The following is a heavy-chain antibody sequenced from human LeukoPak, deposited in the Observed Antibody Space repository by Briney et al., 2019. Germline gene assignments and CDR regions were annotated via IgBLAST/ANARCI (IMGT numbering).Heavy chain of an antibody. D-gene: IGHD2-2*01. V-gene: IGHV4-34*01. CDR1: GGTFSGYY. Sequence: SETLSLTRAVYGGTFSGYYWRWLRPPPAKGLEGMGDSNHRGSTKYNPSLKSQVTISVDTSKNQFSLKLSSVTAADTAVYYCASRYCSSTSCPFDYGNRPTYAFDIWGQGTMVTVSS. J-gene: IGHJ3*02. CDR2: SNHRGST. CDR3: ASRYCSSTSCPFDYGNRPTYAFDI.